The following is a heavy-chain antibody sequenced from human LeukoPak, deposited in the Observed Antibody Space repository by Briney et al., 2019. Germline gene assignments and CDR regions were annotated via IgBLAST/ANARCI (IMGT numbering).Heavy chain of an antibody. CDR3: ARVGRCSSTSCYRSSLSYYYYYYMDV. D-gene: IGHD2-2*01. CDR2: INHSGST. J-gene: IGHJ6*03. CDR1: GGSFSGYY. Sequence: SETLSLTCAVYGGSFSGYYWSWIRQPPGKGLEWIGEINHSGSTNYNPSLKSRVTISVDTSKNQFSLKLCPVTAADTAVYYCARVGRCSSTSCYRSSLSYYYYYYMDVWGKGTTVTVSS. V-gene: IGHV4-34*01.